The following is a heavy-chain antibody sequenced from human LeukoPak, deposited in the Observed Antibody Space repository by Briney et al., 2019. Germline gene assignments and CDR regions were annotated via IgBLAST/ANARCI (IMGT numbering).Heavy chain of an antibody. CDR2: ISWNSGST. V-gene: IGHV3-9*01. CDR1: GFTFDDYA. CDR3: ARDRGSTGWYGMNY. Sequence: PGGSLRLSCAASGFTFDDYAMHWVRQAPGKGLEWVSGISWNSGSTNYADSVKGRFTISRDNAKNTLYLQLNSLRAEDTAVYYCARDRGSTGWYGMNYWGQGILVTVSS. D-gene: IGHD6-19*01. J-gene: IGHJ4*02.